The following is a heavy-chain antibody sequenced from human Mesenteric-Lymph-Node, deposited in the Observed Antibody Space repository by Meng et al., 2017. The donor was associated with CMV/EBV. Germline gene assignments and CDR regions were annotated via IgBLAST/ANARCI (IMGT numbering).Heavy chain of an antibody. D-gene: IGHD5-18*01. Sequence: GESLKISCAASGFTFSSYSMNWVRQAPGKGLEWVSVIYSGGSSAYYADSVKGRFTISRDNSKNTQYLQMNGLRAEDTAVYYCAKGSYNYGSWGMDVWGQGTTVTVS. J-gene: IGHJ6*02. CDR2: IYSGGSSA. CDR1: GFTFSSYS. V-gene: IGHV3-23*03. CDR3: AKGSYNYGSWGMDV.